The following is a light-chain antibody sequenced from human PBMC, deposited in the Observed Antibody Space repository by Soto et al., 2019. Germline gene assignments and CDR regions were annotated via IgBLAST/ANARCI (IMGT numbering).Light chain of an antibody. CDR1: QSVSSSY. CDR3: QHYGSSWT. J-gene: IGKJ1*01. V-gene: IGKV3-20*01. Sequence: EIVLTQSPGTLSLSPGERATLSCRASQSVSSSYLAWYQQKPGQAPRLLIYGASSRATDIPDRFSGSGSGTDFTLTISRLEPEDFAVYYCQHYGSSWTFGQGTKVEIK. CDR2: GAS.